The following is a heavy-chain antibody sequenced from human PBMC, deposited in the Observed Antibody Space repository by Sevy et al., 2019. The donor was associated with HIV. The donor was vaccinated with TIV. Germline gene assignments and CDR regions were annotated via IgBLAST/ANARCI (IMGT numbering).Heavy chain of an antibody. Sequence: ASVKVSCKASGYTFTTYGIGWVRQAPGQGLEWMGWINANNGHINYAQKLQGRLTLTTDASTNTAYIELSSLTSDDTAKYFCVRRDWRYSAREGPHNYYFYMDVWGRGTTVTVSS. CDR1: GYTFTTYG. CDR2: INANNGHI. D-gene: IGHD3-22*01. V-gene: IGHV1-18*01. J-gene: IGHJ6*03. CDR3: VRRDWRYSAREGPHNYYFYMDV.